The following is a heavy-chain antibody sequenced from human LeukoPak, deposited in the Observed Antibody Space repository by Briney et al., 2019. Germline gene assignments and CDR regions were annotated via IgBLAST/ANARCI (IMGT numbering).Heavy chain of an antibody. Sequence: GGSLRLSCAASGFTFSSYAMSWVRQAPGKGLEWVSAISGGGGSTYYADSVKGRFTISRDNSKNTLYLQMNSLGAEDTAVYYCAKVYYDSSGSAHFDYWGQGTLVTVSS. D-gene: IGHD3-22*01. CDR1: GFTFSSYA. V-gene: IGHV3-23*01. J-gene: IGHJ4*02. CDR2: ISGGGGST. CDR3: AKVYYDSSGSAHFDY.